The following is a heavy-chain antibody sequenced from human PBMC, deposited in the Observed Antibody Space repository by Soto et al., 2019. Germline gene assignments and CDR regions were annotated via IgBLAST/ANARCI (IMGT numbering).Heavy chain of an antibody. CDR1: GFTVSNNY. CDR3: GTTRGGGGY. Sequence: EVQLVESGGGLIQPGGSLRLSCAVSGFTVSNNYMSWVRQAPGKGLEGVSVIYSGGYTAYGDSVKGRFTISRDNSKNTLFLKMNGLGAASPACFYGGTTRGGGGYWGQGTLVTVSS. V-gene: IGHV3-53*01. CDR2: IYSGGYT. J-gene: IGHJ4*02. D-gene: IGHD3-10*01.